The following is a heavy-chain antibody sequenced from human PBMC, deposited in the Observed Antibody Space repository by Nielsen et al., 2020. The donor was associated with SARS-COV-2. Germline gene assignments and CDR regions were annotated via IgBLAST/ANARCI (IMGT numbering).Heavy chain of an antibody. Sequence: GGSLRLSCAASGFTFSSYAMHWVRQAPGKGLEYVSAISSNGGSTYYADSVKGRFTISRDNSKNTLYLQMNSLRAEDTAVYYCARDQVGSSAGYFDYWGQGTLVTVSS. J-gene: IGHJ4*02. CDR1: GFTFSSYA. CDR3: ARDQVGSSAGYFDY. CDR2: ISSNGGST. D-gene: IGHD6-6*01. V-gene: IGHV3-64*02.